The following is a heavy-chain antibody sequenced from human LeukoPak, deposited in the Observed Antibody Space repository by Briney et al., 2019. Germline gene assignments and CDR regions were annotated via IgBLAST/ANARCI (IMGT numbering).Heavy chain of an antibody. V-gene: IGHV3-74*01. J-gene: IGHJ4*02. CDR1: GFTFSSYW. CDR3: ARRIAAAAAPYYFDY. CDR2: INSDGSST. Sequence: GGSLRPSCAASGFTFSSYWMHWVRQAPGKGLLWVSRINSDGSSTSYAHSVKGRFTISRDNAKNTLYLQMNSLRAEDTAVYYCARRIAAAAAPYYFDYWGQGTLVTVSS. D-gene: IGHD6-13*01.